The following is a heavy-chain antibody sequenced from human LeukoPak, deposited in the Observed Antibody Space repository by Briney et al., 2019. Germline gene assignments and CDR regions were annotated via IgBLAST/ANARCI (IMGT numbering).Heavy chain of an antibody. CDR2: INPNSGGT. V-gene: IGHV1-2*02. CDR1: GYTFTGYY. Sequence: GASVKVSCKASGYTFTGYYMHWVRQAPGQGLEWMGWINPNSGGTNYAQKFQGRVTMTRDTSISTAYMELSRLRSDDTAVYYCARDRGDHYGSVEGFDPWGQGTLVTVSS. D-gene: IGHD3-10*01. J-gene: IGHJ5*02. CDR3: ARDRGDHYGSVEGFDP.